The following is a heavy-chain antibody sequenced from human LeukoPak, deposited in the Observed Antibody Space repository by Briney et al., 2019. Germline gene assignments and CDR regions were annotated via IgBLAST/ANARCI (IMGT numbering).Heavy chain of an antibody. D-gene: IGHD2-15*01. CDR1: GFTFSSYA. Sequence: GGSLRLSCAASGFTFSSYAMHWVRQAPGKGLEWVAVISYDGSNKYYADSVKGRFTISRDNAKNSLYLQMNSLRAEDTAVYYCARATNGVVAASPKNAFDIWGQGTMVTVSS. CDR2: ISYDGSNK. J-gene: IGHJ3*02. V-gene: IGHV3-30*04. CDR3: ARATNGVVAASPKNAFDI.